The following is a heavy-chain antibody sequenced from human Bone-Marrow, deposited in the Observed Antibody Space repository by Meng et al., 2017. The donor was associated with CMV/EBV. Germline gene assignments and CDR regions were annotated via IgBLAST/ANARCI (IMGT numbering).Heavy chain of an antibody. CDR2: INPSGGST. V-gene: IGHV1-46*01. D-gene: IGHD2-2*02. CDR3: AGGYCSSTSCYNSNYGMDV. J-gene: IGHJ6*02. Sequence: ASVKVSCKASGYTFTSYHMHWVRQAPGQGLEWMGIINPSGGSTSYAQKFQGRVTMTRDTSTSTVYMELSSLRSEDTAVYYCAGGYCSSTSCYNSNYGMDVWPQGTTVTVSS. CDR1: GYTFTSYH.